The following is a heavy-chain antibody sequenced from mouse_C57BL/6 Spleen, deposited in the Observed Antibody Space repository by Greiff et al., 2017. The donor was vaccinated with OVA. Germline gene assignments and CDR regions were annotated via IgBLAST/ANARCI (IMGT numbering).Heavy chain of an antibody. J-gene: IGHJ3*01. CDR3: ARMGLPFAY. Sequence: EVKLQQSGAELVKPGASVKLSCTASGFNIKDYYMHWVKQRTEQGLEWIGRIDPEDGETKYAPKFQGKATITADTSSNTAYLQLSSLTSEDTAVYYCARMGLPFAYWGQGTLVTVSA. D-gene: IGHD2-4*01. CDR2: IDPEDGET. V-gene: IGHV14-2*01. CDR1: GFNIKDYY.